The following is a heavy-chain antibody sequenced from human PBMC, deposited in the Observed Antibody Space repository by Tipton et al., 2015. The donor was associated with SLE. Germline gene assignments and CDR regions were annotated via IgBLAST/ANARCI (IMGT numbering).Heavy chain of an antibody. Sequence: QLVQSGAEVKKPGASVKVSCKASGYTFTGYYIQWLRQAPGQGLEWMGWVSPYNGNTNYAQKVQGRVTMTTDTSTTTAYMELRSLKSDDTAIYYCATQPPYSTTWYFDYWGQGTLVTVSS. J-gene: IGHJ4*02. CDR1: GYTFTGYY. CDR3: ATQPPYSTTWYFDY. V-gene: IGHV1-18*04. D-gene: IGHD6-13*01. CDR2: VSPYNGNT.